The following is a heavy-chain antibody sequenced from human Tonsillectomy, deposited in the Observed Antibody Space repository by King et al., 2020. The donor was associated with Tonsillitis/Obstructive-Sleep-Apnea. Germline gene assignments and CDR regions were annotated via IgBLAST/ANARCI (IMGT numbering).Heavy chain of an antibody. Sequence: QLQESGPGLVKPSETLSLTCTVSGGSISGYYWSWIRQPPGKGLEWIGYIYYSGSTNYNPPLKSRVTMSVATSKNQFSLKLSPVTAADTAVYYCARIDDYWRVAATFWYFDLWGRGTLVTVSS. J-gene: IGHJ2*01. CDR1: GGSISGYY. D-gene: IGHD2-15*01. CDR2: IYYSGST. V-gene: IGHV4-59*01. CDR3: ARIDDYWRVAATFWYFDL.